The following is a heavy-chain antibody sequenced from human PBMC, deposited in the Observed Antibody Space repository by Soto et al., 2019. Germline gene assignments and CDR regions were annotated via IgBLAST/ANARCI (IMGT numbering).Heavy chain of an antibody. D-gene: IGHD3-16*01. Sequence: SETLSLTCTVSGGSISSPDYYWSWIRQPPGKGLEWIGHIYYSGRTYYTPSLKSRLIISMDTSKNQFPLKLNSVTAADTAVYFCARDHYDYVGESDGGQGALVTVSS. V-gene: IGHV4-30-4*01. CDR2: IYYSGRT. CDR1: GGSISSPDYY. CDR3: ARDHYDYVGESD. J-gene: IGHJ4*02.